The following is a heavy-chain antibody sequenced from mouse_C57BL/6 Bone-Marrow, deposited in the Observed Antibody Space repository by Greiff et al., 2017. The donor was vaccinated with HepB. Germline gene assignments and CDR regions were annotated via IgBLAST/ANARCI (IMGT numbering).Heavy chain of an antibody. V-gene: IGHV1-81*01. D-gene: IGHD2-3*01. CDR3: ARDDGYYLYAMDY. J-gene: IGHJ4*01. CDR2: IYPRSGNT. CDR1: GYTFTSYG. Sequence: QVRLQQSGAELARPGASVKLSCKASGYTFTSYGISWVKQRAGQGLEWIGEIYPRSGNTYYNEKFKGKATLTADKSSSTAYMELRSLTSEDSAVYFCARDDGYYLYAMDYWGQGTSVTVSS.